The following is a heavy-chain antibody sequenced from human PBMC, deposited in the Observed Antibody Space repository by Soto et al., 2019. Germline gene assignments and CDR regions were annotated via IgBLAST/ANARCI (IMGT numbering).Heavy chain of an antibody. D-gene: IGHD1-26*01. CDR1: GFTFSSYG. Sequence: QVQLVESGGGVVQPGRSLRLSCAASGFTFSSYGMHWVRQAPGKGLEWVAVISYDGSNKYYADSVKGRFTISRDNSKNTLYLQMNSLRAEDTAVYYCAKSRNGRGYYFDYWGQGTLVTVSS. CDR2: ISYDGSNK. CDR3: AKSRNGRGYYFDY. J-gene: IGHJ4*02. V-gene: IGHV3-30*18.